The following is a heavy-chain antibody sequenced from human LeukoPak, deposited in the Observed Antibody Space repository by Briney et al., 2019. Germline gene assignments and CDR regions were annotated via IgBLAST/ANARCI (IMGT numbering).Heavy chain of an antibody. CDR3: ARRRGSGSSPPYFDY. J-gene: IGHJ4*02. D-gene: IGHD3-3*01. CDR2: ISGSGVST. CDR1: GFTFSSYA. Sequence: QAGGSLRLSCAATGFTFSSYAMSWVRQAPGKGLEWVSTISGSGVSTYYADSVKGRLTISRDNSKNTLYLQMNSLRAEDTAVYTSARRRGSGSSPPYFDYWGQGTLVTVSS. V-gene: IGHV3-23*01.